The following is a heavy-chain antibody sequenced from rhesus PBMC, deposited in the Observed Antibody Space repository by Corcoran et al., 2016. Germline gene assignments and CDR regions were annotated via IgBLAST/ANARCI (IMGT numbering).Heavy chain of an antibody. CDR1: GYSISSGYD. D-gene: IGHD6-25*01. CDR2: IYVSSGRT. V-gene: IGHV4-127*01. J-gene: IGHJ4*01. Sequence: QVQLQESGPGVVKPSETLSLTCAVSGYSISSGYDWRWIRQPPGKGLEWIGYIYVSSGRTNYNPSRKTRVTISKETSKNQVSLKLSSVTAADTAVYYCARDRAGAAGNFDYWGQGVLVTVSS. CDR3: ARDRAGAAGNFDY.